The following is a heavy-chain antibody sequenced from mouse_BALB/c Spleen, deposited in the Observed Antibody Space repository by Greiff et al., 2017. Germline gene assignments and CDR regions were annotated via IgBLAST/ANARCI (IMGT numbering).Heavy chain of an antibody. Sequence: VQLQQSGAELVKPGASVKLSCTASGFNIKDTYMHWVKQRPEQGLEWIGRIDPANGNTKYDPKFQGKATITADTSSNTAYLQLSSLTSEDTAVYYCAITTVVASDWYFDVWGAGTTVTVSS. CDR1: GFNIKDTY. V-gene: IGHV14-3*02. D-gene: IGHD1-1*01. CDR2: IDPANGNT. CDR3: AITTVVASDWYFDV. J-gene: IGHJ1*01.